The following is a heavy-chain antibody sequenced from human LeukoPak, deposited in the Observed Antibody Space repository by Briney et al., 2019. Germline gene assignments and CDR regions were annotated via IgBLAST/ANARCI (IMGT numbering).Heavy chain of an antibody. V-gene: IGHV4-4*02. CDR1: GGSISTGNW. CDR3: ARDPYYYDSSGYYELFLDY. D-gene: IGHD3-22*01. Sequence: PSGTLSLTCAVSGGSISTGNWWSWVRQSPDKGLEWIGEIYHSGSSNYNPSLKSRVTMSIDNSKHHFFLSLTSVTAADTAVYYCARDPYYYDSSGYYELFLDYGGQATLVTVSS. J-gene: IGHJ4*02. CDR2: IYHSGSS.